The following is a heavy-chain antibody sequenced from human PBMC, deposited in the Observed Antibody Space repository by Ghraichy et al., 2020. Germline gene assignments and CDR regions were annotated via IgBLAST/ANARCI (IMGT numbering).Heavy chain of an antibody. V-gene: IGHV6-1*01. Sequence: SQTRSLTCAISGDSVSSNSAAWNWIRQSPSRGLEWLGRTYYKSKWYNDYAVSVKSRITINPDTSKNQFSLQLNSVTPEDTAVYYCARADYSSGERRAFDYWGQGTLVTVSS. J-gene: IGHJ4*02. CDR3: ARADYSSGERRAFDY. CDR2: TYYKSKWYN. CDR1: GDSVSSNSAA. D-gene: IGHD6-19*01.